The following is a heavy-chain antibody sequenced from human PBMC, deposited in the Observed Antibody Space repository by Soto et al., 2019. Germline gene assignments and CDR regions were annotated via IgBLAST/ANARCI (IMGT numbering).Heavy chain of an antibody. Sequence: QVQLVQSGAEVKKPGSSVKVSCKASGGSFSSYAISWVRQAPGQGLEWMGGIIPIVGTGNYAQNFQGRVTITADESTSTAYVELSSLRSEDTAMYYCARDLGAAGRPGMDVWGQGTRVTVSS. V-gene: IGHV1-69*01. CDR1: GGSFSSYA. J-gene: IGHJ6*02. D-gene: IGHD6-13*01. CDR2: IIPIVGTG. CDR3: ARDLGAAGRPGMDV.